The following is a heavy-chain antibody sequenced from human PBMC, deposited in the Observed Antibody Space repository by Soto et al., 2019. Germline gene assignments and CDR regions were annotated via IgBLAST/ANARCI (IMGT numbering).Heavy chain of an antibody. J-gene: IGHJ6*02. CDR3: ASDRDCSSTSCYGYYYYGIDV. CDR1: GGSISSYD. Sequence: QVQLQESGPGLVKPSETLSLTCTVSGGSISSYDWSWIRQPAGKGLEWIGRIYTSGSTNYNPYLKSRVTMSAYKSKNRITLPLSSATAADTAVYYCASDRDCSSTSCYGYYYYGIDVWGQGNTVTVS. CDR2: IYTSGST. V-gene: IGHV4-4*07. D-gene: IGHD2-2*01.